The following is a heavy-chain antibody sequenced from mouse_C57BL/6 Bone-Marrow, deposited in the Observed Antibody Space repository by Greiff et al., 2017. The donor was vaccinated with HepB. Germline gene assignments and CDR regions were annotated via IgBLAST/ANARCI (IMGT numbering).Heavy chain of an antibody. CDR1: GYAFSSYW. J-gene: IGHJ1*03. D-gene: IGHD1-1*01. V-gene: IGHV1-80*01. Sequence: VQRVESGAELVKPGASVKISCKASGYAFSSYWMNWVKQRPGKGLEWIGQIYPGDGDTNYNGKFKGKATLTADKSSSTAYMQLSSLTSEDSAVYFCAREFITTVVAPWDFDVWGTGTTVTVSS. CDR3: AREFITTVVAPWDFDV. CDR2: IYPGDGDT.